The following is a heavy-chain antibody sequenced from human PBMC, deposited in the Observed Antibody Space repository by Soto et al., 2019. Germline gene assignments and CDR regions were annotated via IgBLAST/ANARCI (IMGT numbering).Heavy chain of an antibody. CDR2: INHSGST. CDR3: AGCIAVAGMYYYYYGMDV. V-gene: IGHV4-34*01. CDR1: GGSFSGYY. Sequence: SETLSLTCAVYGGSFSGYYWSWIRQPPGKGLEWIGEINHSGSTNYNPSLKSRVTISVDTSKNQFSLKLSSVTAADTAVYYCAGCIAVAGMYYYYYGMDVWGQGTTVTVSS. D-gene: IGHD6-19*01. J-gene: IGHJ6*02.